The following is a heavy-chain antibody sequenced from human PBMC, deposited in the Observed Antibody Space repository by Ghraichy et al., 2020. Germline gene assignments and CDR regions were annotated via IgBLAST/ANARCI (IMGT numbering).Heavy chain of an antibody. CDR1: GGSISSYY. Sequence: SETLSLTCSVFGGSISSYYWSWIRQPPGKGLEWIAYIYYTGSTNYNPSLKSRVTLSLDTSKNQFSLKLNSVTAADTAVYYCARDTTGLAANFDYWGRGLLVTVSS. CDR3: ARDTTGLAANFDY. V-gene: IGHV4-59*01. CDR2: IYYTGST. J-gene: IGHJ4*02. D-gene: IGHD6-13*01.